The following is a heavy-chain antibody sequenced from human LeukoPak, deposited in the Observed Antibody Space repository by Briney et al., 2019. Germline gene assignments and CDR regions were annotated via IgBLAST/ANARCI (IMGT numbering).Heavy chain of an antibody. J-gene: IGHJ2*01. CDR1: GGSINNYY. Sequence: SETLSLTCTVSGGSINNYYWSWIRQPPGKGLEWIGYAYYSGTTNYNPSLQSRITISVDTSKNQFSLKLSSVTAADTAVYYCAREAVGQDAFYWYFDLWGRGTLVTVSS. D-gene: IGHD1-26*01. CDR3: AREAVGQDAFYWYFDL. V-gene: IGHV4-59*12. CDR2: AYYSGTT.